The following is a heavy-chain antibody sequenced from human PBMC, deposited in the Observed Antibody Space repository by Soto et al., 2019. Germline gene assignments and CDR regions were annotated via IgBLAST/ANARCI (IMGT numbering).Heavy chain of an antibody. Sequence: PGGSLRLSCAASGFTFSSYGMHWVRQAPGKGLEWVAVISYDGSNKYYADPVKGRFTISRGNSKNTLYLQMNSLRAEDTAVYYCVGWGAAGTYYYGMDVWGQGTTVTVSS. CDR3: VGWGAAGTYYYGMDV. V-gene: IGHV3-30*03. J-gene: IGHJ6*02. CDR1: GFTFSSYG. D-gene: IGHD6-13*01. CDR2: ISYDGSNK.